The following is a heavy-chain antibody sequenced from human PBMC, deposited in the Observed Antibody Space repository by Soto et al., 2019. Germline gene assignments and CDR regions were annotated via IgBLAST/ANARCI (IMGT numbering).Heavy chain of an antibody. J-gene: IGHJ6*02. Sequence: PGGSLRLSCAAPGFTFSNAWMSWVRQAPGKGLEWVGRIKSKTDGGTTDYAAPVKGRFTISRDDSKNTLYLQMNSLKTEDTAVYYCTTGVNPPDYYYYYGMDVWGQGTTVTVSS. V-gene: IGHV3-15*01. CDR3: TTGVNPPDYYYYYGMDV. CDR1: GFTFSNAW. CDR2: IKSKTDGGTT. D-gene: IGHD6-13*01.